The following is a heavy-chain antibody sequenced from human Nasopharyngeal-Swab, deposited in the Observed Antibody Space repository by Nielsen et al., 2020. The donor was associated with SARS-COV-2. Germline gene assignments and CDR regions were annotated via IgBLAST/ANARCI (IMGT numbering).Heavy chain of an antibody. CDR2: IIPIFGTA. D-gene: IGHD6-6*01. CDR1: GCTFSSYA. J-gene: IGHJ4*02. CDR3: ARSGYSNSDIDY. V-gene: IGHV1-69*13. Sequence: SVQVSCKASGCTFSSYAISWVRQAPGQGLEWMGGIIPIFGTADYAQKFQGRVTITADESTSTAYMELGSLRSEDTAVYYCARSGYSNSDIDYWGQGTLVTVSS.